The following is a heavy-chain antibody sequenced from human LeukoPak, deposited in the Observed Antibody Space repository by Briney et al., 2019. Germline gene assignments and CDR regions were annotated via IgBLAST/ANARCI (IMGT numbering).Heavy chain of an antibody. Sequence: GGSLRLSCTASAFSLTTSSIKWVRQTPGKGLEWLSDISVSGIFHYAGSVKGRFSISRDNGRNSVSLQMNRLRVGDSGVYFCATAPRGTSDYIDVWGRGTTVSVSS. J-gene: IGHJ6*03. V-gene: IGHV3-48*01. CDR1: AFSLTTSS. CDR2: ISVSGIF. D-gene: IGHD1-26*01. CDR3: ATAPRGTSDYIDV.